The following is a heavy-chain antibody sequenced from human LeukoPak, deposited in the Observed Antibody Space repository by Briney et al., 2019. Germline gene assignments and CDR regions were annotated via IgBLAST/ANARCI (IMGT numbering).Heavy chain of an antibody. D-gene: IGHD3-3*01. CDR2: ISWNSGNV. CDR1: GFIFDDYA. CDR3: AKSTIFGVAEKYYFDY. V-gene: IGHV3-9*01. Sequence: GGSLRLSCAASGFIFDDYAMHWVRQTPGKGLEWVSGISWNSGNVKYADSVKGRFIISRDNAKNSLYLQMNGLRAGDTALYYCAKSTIFGVAEKYYFDYWGQGTLVTVSS. J-gene: IGHJ4*02.